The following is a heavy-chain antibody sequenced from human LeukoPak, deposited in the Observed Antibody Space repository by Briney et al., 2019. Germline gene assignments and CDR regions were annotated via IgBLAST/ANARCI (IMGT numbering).Heavy chain of an antibody. CDR2: INPNSGGT. Sequence: ASVKVSCKASGYTFTGYYIHWVRQAPGQGLEWMGWINPNSGGTNYAQKFQGRVTMARDTSISTAYMELSRLRSDDTAVYYCARWIGYCSGGSCYEGTDYWGQGTLVTVSS. D-gene: IGHD2-15*01. CDR1: GYTFTGYY. CDR3: ARWIGYCSGGSCYEGTDY. V-gene: IGHV1-2*02. J-gene: IGHJ4*02.